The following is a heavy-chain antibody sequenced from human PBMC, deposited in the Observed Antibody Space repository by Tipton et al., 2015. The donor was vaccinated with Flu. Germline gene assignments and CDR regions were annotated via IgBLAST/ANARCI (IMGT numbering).Heavy chain of an antibody. V-gene: IGHV1-46*01. J-gene: IGHJ4*02. CDR3: ARDRGFGAYTFDY. D-gene: IGHD3-10*01. Sequence: QVQLVQSGPEVKKPGASVRISCTASDYTFTNYNMHWVRQAPGQGPEWMGIIYPSGGGTTYAQRFQGRVTLTRDKPTSTVYMELSSLRSADTAFYYCARDRGFGAYTFDYWGQGTLVTVAS. CDR2: IYPSGGGT. CDR1: DYTFTNYN.